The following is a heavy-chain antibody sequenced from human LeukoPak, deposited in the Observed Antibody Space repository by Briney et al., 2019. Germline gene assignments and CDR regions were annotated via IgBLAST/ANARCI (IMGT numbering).Heavy chain of an antibody. V-gene: IGHV4-4*02. D-gene: IGHD3-3*01. CDR1: GGSISSNNW. CDR2: INHSGST. J-gene: IGHJ3*02. Sequence: SETLSLTCAVSGGSISSNNWWIWVRQSPEKGLEWIWEINHSGSTNYNPSLKSRVTISVDTSKNQFSLKLSSVTAADTAVYYCARHVRFLEWLLLGADAFDIWGQGTMVTVSS. CDR3: ARHVRFLEWLLLGADAFDI.